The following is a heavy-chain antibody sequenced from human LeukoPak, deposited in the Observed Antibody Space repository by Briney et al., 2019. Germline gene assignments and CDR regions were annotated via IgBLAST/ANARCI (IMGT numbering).Heavy chain of an antibody. J-gene: IGHJ6*04. CDR1: GGTISSNNR. D-gene: IGHD2-2*01. CDR3: ARDTVVPAAIEGYGMDV. V-gene: IGHV4-4*02. Sequence: PSGTLTLTCAVSGGTISSNNRRCFVRPPPRKRLEGAGTSYHRGSTNYNPSLKSRVTISVDKSKNQFSLKLSSVTAADTAVYYCARDTVVPAAIEGYGMDVWGKGTTVTVSS. CDR2: SYHRGST.